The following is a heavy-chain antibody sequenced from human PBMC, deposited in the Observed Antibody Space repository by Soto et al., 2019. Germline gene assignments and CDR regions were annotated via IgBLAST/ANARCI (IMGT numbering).Heavy chain of an antibody. Sequence: QVQLVQSGAEVKKPGASVKVSCKASGYTFTAYYMHWLRQAPGQGLEWMGRINPNSGGTNYAQRFQGRVSVTNDTSISTHDVELSRLGSGDTAVHSWPRGVFDRSGNYKAGWFATWGEGALVSAS. V-gene: IGHV1-2*06. CDR3: PRGVFDRSGNYKAGWFAT. D-gene: IGHD4-4*01. J-gene: IGHJ5*02. CDR1: GYTFTAYY. CDR2: INPNSGGT.